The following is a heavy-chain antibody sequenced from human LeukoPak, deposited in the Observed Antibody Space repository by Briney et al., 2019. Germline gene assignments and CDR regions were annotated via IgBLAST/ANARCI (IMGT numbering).Heavy chain of an antibody. D-gene: IGHD5-18*01. Sequence: SETLSLTCTVSGRSISTYYWSWIRQPPGNGLEWIGYIYYSGSTNYNPSLKSRVTISVDTSKNQFSLKLSSVTAADTAVYYCASLGQEYSLDYWGQGTLVTVSS. CDR2: IYYSGST. CDR3: ASLGQEYSLDY. J-gene: IGHJ4*02. V-gene: IGHV4-59*08. CDR1: GRSISTYY.